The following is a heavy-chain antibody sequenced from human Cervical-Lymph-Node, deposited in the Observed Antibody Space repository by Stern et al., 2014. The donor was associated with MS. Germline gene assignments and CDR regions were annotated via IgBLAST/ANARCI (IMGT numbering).Heavy chain of an antibody. V-gene: IGHV3-20*04. CDR2: VNWNGATT. J-gene: IGHJ2*01. D-gene: IGHD6-13*01. CDR3: ARRAAAVTYWYFDL. CDR1: GFTFDDYG. Sequence: EVQLVESGGDVVRPGGSLRLSCVASGFTFDDYGMGWVRQAPGKGLEWGSGVNWNGATTGYTDSMKGRFTVSRDNAKNSLYLQMHSLRAEDTAFYYCARRAAAVTYWYFDLWGRGTLVTVSS.